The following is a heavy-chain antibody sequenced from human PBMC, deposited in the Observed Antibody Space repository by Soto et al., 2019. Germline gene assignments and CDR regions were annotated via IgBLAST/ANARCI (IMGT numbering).Heavy chain of an antibody. CDR3: AGRSGSSDY. J-gene: IGHJ4*02. Sequence: QPGGSLRLSCAASAFTFSNYTMHWVRQAPGKGLEWVALMSYDGSDKYYADAVKGRFTISRDNSKNTLYLKMDSLRVEDTALYYCAGRSGSSDYWGQGTLVTVSS. D-gene: IGHD3-10*01. CDR2: MSYDGSDK. V-gene: IGHV3-30*04. CDR1: AFTFSNYT.